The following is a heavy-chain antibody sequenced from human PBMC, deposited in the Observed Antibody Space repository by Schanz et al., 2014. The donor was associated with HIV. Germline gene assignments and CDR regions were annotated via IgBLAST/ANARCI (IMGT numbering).Heavy chain of an antibody. J-gene: IGHJ4*02. V-gene: IGHV1-18*01. D-gene: IGHD6-19*01. CDR2: ISPNNGNR. CDR1: GYTFTTYG. CDR3: ARGGSGWYGYEGFDY. Sequence: QVQLVQSGAEVKKPGASVKVSCKASGYTFTTYGITWVRQAPGQGLAWMGWISPNNGNRNYAQKLQGRVTMTTDTSTTTAYMELRSLRSDETAIYYCARGGSGWYGYEGFDYWGQGTLVTVSS.